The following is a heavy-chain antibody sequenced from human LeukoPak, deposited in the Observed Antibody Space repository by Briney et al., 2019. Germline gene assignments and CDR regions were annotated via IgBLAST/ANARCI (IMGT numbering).Heavy chain of an antibody. Sequence: SETLSLTCTVSGGSITSSTYYWGWIRQLPGKGLEWIGNMYYSGSTYYNPSLKSRITISADTSKKQFSLNLTSVTAADTAVYYCARDPSGYYYMDVWGKGTTVTVSS. CDR3: ARDPSGYYYMDV. V-gene: IGHV4-39*07. J-gene: IGHJ6*03. CDR2: MYYSGST. CDR1: GGSITSSTYY. D-gene: IGHD1-1*01.